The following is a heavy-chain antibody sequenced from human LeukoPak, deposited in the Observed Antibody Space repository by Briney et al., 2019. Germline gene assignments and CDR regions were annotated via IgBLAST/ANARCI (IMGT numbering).Heavy chain of an antibody. J-gene: IGHJ4*02. CDR3: AKDGGITVAGTFDY. CDR2: ISNDGKNK. V-gene: IGHV3-30*04. D-gene: IGHD6-19*01. CDR1: GFTFSNYA. Sequence: GGSLRLSCEASGFTFSNYAMQWVRQAPGKGLEWEAVISNDGKNKYYADSVKGRFTISRDNSKNTLYLQMNSLRTEDTAVYYCAKDGGITVAGTFDYWGQGILVTVSS.